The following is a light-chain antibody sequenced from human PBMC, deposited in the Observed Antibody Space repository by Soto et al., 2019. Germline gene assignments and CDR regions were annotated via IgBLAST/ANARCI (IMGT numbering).Light chain of an antibody. CDR2: AAS. CDR3: LPHYPYPLT. Sequence: VTITNRASQDIRSVLGWYQQKPGKAPKRLIYAASTLQTGVPSTFRGRRSGTDFSLTIRALPPEHFGPYFCLPHYPYPLTLRAG. V-gene: IGKV1-17*01. CDR1: QDIRSV. J-gene: IGKJ4*01.